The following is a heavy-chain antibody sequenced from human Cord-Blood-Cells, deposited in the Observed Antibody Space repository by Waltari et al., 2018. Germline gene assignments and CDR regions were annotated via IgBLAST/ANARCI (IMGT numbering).Heavy chain of an antibody. CDR2: IKQDGSEK. Sequence: EVQLVESGGGLVQPGGSLRLSCTDSCFTFSSYRMFWIRQAPGKGLEWVANIKQDGSEKYYVDSVKGRFTISRDNAKNSLYLQMNSLRAEDTAVYYCARDGIDFWSGFDYWGQGTLVTVSS. J-gene: IGHJ4*02. CDR3: ARDGIDFWSGFDY. D-gene: IGHD3-3*01. V-gene: IGHV3-7*01. CDR1: CFTFSSYR.